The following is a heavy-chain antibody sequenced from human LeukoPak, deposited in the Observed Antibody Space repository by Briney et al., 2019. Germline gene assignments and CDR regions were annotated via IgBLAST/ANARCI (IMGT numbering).Heavy chain of an antibody. V-gene: IGHV3-7*04. Sequence: PGGSLRLSCTASGFTFSSYWMNWVRQAPGKGLEWVANIKQDGSEKYYVDSVKGRFTISRDNATKSLYLQMNSLRAEHTAVYYCARETEMANLDYWGQGTLVTVSS. J-gene: IGHJ4*02. CDR2: IKQDGSEK. CDR3: ARETEMANLDY. D-gene: IGHD5-24*01. CDR1: GFTFSSYW.